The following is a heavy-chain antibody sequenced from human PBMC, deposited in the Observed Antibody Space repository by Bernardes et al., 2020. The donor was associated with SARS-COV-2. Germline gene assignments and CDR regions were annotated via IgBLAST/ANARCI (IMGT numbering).Heavy chain of an antibody. Sequence: GSLRLSCAASGFTFSSYDMHWVRQATGKGLEWVSAIGTAGDTYYPGSVKGRFTISRENAKNSLYLQMNSLRAGDTAVYYCARDSDYYYGMDVWGQGTTVTVSS. CDR2: IGTAGDT. CDR1: GFTFSSYD. D-gene: IGHD1-26*01. V-gene: IGHV3-13*01. CDR3: ARDSDYYYGMDV. J-gene: IGHJ6*02.